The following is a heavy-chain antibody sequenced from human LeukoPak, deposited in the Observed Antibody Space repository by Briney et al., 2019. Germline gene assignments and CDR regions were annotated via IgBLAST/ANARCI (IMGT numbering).Heavy chain of an antibody. CDR1: GGTFSSYA. CDR2: IIPIFGTA. CDR3: ARDSMTRRFLEWLLDY. V-gene: IGHV1-69*13. Sequence: SVKVSCKASGGTFSSYAISWVRQAPGQGLEWMGGIIPIFGTANYAQKFQGRVTITADEFTSTAYMELSSLRSEDTAVYYCARDSMTRRFLEWLLDYWGQGTLVTVSS. D-gene: IGHD3-3*01. J-gene: IGHJ4*02.